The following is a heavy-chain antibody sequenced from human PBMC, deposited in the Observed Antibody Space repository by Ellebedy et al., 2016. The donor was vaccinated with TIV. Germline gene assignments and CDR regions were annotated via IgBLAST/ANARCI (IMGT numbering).Heavy chain of an antibody. Sequence: AASVKVSCKASGGTFSSYAISWVRQAAGHGLEGMGGFIPIFGTANYAQKFQGRLTTTADDSTSTVYMELSSLRSEDKAVYYCASGHEYRKPFDYWGQGTLVTVSS. CDR2: FIPIFGTA. J-gene: IGHJ4*02. D-gene: IGHD2/OR15-2a*01. CDR3: ASGHEYRKPFDY. V-gene: IGHV1-69*13. CDR1: GGTFSSYA.